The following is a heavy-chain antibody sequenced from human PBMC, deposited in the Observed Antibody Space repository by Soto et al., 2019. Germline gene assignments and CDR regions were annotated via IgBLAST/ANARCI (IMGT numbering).Heavy chain of an antibody. CDR3: ARNVEMATTNFDY. J-gene: IGHJ4*02. Sequence: SETLSLTCTVSGGSISSYYWSWIRQPPGKGLEWIGCIYYSGSTNYNPSLKSRVTISVDTSKNQFSLKLSSVTAADTAVYYCARNVEMATTNFDYWGQGTLVTVSS. CDR1: GGSISSYY. V-gene: IGHV4-59*01. D-gene: IGHD5-12*01. CDR2: IYYSGST.